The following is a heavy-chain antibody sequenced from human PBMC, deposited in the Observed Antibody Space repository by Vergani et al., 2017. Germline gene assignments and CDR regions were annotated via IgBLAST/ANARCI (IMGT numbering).Heavy chain of an antibody. CDR2: IYSGGST. D-gene: IGHD3/OR15-3a*01. J-gene: IGHJ5*02. CDR1: GFTVSSNY. V-gene: IGHV3-66*02. CDR3: ARESMDSYNWFDP. Sequence: EVQLVESGGGLVQPGGSLRLSCAASGFTVSSNYMSWVRQAPGKGLEWVSVIYSGGSTYYADSVKGRFTISRDNSKNTLYLQMNSLRAEDTAVYYCARESMDSYNWFDPWGQGTRVTVSS.